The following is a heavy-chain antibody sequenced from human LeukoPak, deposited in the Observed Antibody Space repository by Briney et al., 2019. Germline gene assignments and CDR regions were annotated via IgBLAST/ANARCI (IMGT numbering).Heavy chain of an antibody. CDR1: GFTFDDYG. CDR2: INWNGGST. D-gene: IGHD3-3*01. Sequence: GGSLRLSCAASGFTFDDYGMSWVRQAPGKGLEWVSGINWNGGSTGYADFVKGRFTISRDNAKNSLYLQMNSLRAEDTALYYCARVFIRFLEWLPFDYWGQGTLVTVSS. V-gene: IGHV3-20*04. J-gene: IGHJ4*02. CDR3: ARVFIRFLEWLPFDY.